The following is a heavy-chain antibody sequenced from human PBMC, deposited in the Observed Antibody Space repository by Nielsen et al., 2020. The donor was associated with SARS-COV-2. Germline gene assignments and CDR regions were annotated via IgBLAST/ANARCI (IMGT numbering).Heavy chain of an antibody. D-gene: IGHD3-16*01. Sequence: GESLKISCAASGFTVSRNYMSWVRQAPGKGLEWVSVIYSGGSTYYAGSVKGRFTISRDNSKNTLYLHMNSLRAEDTAVYSCAIGDVGGWGFFVFGGQGTLVTVSS. V-gene: IGHV3-53*01. CDR3: AIGDVGGWGFFVF. CDR1: GFTVSRNY. J-gene: IGHJ4*02. CDR2: IYSGGST.